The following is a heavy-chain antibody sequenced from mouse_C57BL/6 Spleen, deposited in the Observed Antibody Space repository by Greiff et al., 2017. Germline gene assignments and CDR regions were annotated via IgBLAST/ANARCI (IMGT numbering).Heavy chain of an antibody. CDR1: GYTFTSYW. V-gene: IGHV1-69*01. CDR3: ARGGGLRGYAMDY. J-gene: IGHJ4*01. Sequence: QVQLQQPGAELVMPGASVKLSCKASGYTFTSYWMHWVKQRPGQGLEWIGEIDPSDSYTNYNHKFKGKSTLTVDKSSSTAYMQLSSLTSEDSAVYYWARGGGLRGYAMDYWGQGTSVTVSS. D-gene: IGHD2-4*01. CDR2: IDPSDSYT.